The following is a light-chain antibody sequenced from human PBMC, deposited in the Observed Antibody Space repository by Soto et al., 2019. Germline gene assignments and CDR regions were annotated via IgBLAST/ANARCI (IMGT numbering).Light chain of an antibody. J-gene: IGKJ1*01. CDR3: QQYGSSPLT. CDR1: QSVRSNY. Sequence: EIVLTQSPGTLSLSPGERATLSCRASQSVRSNYLAWYQHKPGQATRLLIYGASSSATGIPDRFSGSGSGTDFTLAISRLEPEDFAVYYCQQYGSSPLTFGQGTKVDIK. CDR2: GAS. V-gene: IGKV3-20*01.